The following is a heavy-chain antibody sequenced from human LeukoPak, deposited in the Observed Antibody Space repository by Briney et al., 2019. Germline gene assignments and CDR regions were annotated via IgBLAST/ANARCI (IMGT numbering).Heavy chain of an antibody. V-gene: IGHV4-38-2*01. CDR2: INHSGST. CDR1: GYSISSGYY. Sequence: SETLSLTCAVSGYSISSGYYWGWIRQPPGKGLEWIGEINHSGSTNYNPSLKSRVTISVDTSKNQFSLKLSSVTAADTAVYYCASRNYDFWSGYYSGMDVWGKGTTVTVSS. D-gene: IGHD3-3*01. J-gene: IGHJ6*04. CDR3: ASRNYDFWSGYYSGMDV.